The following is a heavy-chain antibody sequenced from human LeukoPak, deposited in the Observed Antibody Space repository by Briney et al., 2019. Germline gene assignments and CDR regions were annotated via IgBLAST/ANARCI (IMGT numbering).Heavy chain of an antibody. CDR1: GFTFDDYS. D-gene: IGHD3-22*01. Sequence: GRSPRLSCAASGFTFDDYSMHWVRQAPGKGLEWVAGISWHSRSIGYADSVKGRFTISRDNAKNSVSLQMNSLRTEDTALYYCTKDLSSQWFTDIRHYGMNVWGQGTTVAVSS. CDR3: TKDLSSQWFTDIRHYGMNV. V-gene: IGHV3-9*01. CDR2: ISWHSRSI. J-gene: IGHJ6*02.